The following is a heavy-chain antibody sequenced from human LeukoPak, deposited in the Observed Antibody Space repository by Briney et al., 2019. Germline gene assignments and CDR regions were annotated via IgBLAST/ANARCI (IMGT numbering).Heavy chain of an antibody. CDR3: AREGYSSGWYPVYYYYGMDV. J-gene: IGHJ6*02. CDR2: ISYDGSNK. D-gene: IGHD6-19*01. V-gene: IGHV3-30-3*01. CDR1: GFTFSSYA. Sequence: PGRSLRLSCAASGFTFSSYAMHWVRQAPGKGLEWVAVISYDGSNKYYADSVKGRFTISRDNSKNTLYLQMNSLRAEDTAVYYCAREGYSSGWYPVYYYYGMDVWGQGTTVTVPS.